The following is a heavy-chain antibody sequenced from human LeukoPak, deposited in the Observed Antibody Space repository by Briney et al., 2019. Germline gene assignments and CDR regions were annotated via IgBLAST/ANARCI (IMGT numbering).Heavy chain of an antibody. CDR2: ISDSGGRT. CDR1: GITLSNYG. Sequence: GGSLRLSCAVSGITLSNYGMSWVRLAPGKGLEWVAGISDSGGRTNYADSVKGRFTISRDNPKNTLYLQMNSLRAEDTAVYYCARGALTYYYDYWGQGTLVAVSS. J-gene: IGHJ4*02. CDR3: ARGALTYYYDY. D-gene: IGHD4/OR15-4a*01. V-gene: IGHV3-23*01.